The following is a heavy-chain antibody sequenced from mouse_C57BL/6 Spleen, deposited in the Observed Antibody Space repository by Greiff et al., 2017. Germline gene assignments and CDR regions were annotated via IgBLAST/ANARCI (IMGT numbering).Heavy chain of an antibody. D-gene: IGHD3-2*02. Sequence: QVQLQQSGAELVRPGTSVKVSCKASGYAFTNYLIEWVKQRPGQGLEWIGVINPGSGGTNYNEKFKGKATLTADKSSSTAYMQLSSLTSEDSAVNFCARLGQLRPYDYWGQGTTLTVSS. V-gene: IGHV1-54*01. CDR3: ARLGQLRPYDY. J-gene: IGHJ2*01. CDR1: GYAFTNYL. CDR2: INPGSGGT.